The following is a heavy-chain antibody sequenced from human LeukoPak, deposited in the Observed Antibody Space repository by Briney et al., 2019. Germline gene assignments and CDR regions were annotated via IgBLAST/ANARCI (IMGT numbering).Heavy chain of an antibody. D-gene: IGHD3-22*01. J-gene: IGHJ3*02. CDR2: IKQDGSEK. CDR1: GFTVSSNY. V-gene: IGHV3-7*01. Sequence: GGSLRLSCAASGFTVSSNYMSWVRQAPGKGLEWVANIKQDGSEKYYVDSVKGRFTISRDNAKNSLYLQMNSLRAEDTAVYYCARDHLPYYYDSSGQNAFDIWGQGTMVTVSS. CDR3: ARDHLPYYYDSSGQNAFDI.